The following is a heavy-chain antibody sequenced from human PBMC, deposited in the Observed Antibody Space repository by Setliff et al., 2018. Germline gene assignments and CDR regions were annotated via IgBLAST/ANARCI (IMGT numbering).Heavy chain of an antibody. V-gene: IGHV3-9*01. CDR2: ISWNSGSI. Sequence: PGGSLRLSCAASGFTFDDYAMHWVRQAPGKVLEWVSGISWNSGSIGYVDPVKGRFTISRDNSKNTLYLQMNSLRAEDTAVYYCARGKNFDDYVWGSYRYWSPNYYFDYWGQGALVTVSS. CDR1: GFTFDDYA. D-gene: IGHD3-16*02. CDR3: ARGKNFDDYVWGSYRYWSPNYYFDY. J-gene: IGHJ4*02.